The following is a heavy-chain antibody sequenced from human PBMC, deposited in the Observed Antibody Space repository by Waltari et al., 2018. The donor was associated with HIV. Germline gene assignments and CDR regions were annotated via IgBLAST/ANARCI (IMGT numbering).Heavy chain of an antibody. CDR1: GFILSSYW. CDR2: IKPDGIET. D-gene: IGHD3-10*01. Sequence: EVLLVESGGGLVQPGGSLRLSCGTSGFILSSYWMSWVRQAPGQGREWLANIKPDGIETYYVDSVKGRFTISRDNAKNSVYLQMDSLRVEDTALYFCARDTGSQYYYYGMDVWGQGTMVSVS. J-gene: IGHJ6*02. V-gene: IGHV3-7*01. CDR3: ARDTGSQYYYYGMDV.